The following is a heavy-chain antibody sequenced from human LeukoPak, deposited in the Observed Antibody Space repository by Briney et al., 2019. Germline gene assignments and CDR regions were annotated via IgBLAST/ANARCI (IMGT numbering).Heavy chain of an antibody. CDR3: AKEMLAARQHYYFDY. CDR2: ISGSGGST. V-gene: IGHV3-23*01. CDR1: GFTFGSYW. J-gene: IGHJ4*02. D-gene: IGHD6-6*01. Sequence: PGGSLRLSCAASGFTFGSYWMSWVRQAPGKGLEWVSAISGSGGSTYYADSVKGRFTISRDNSKNTLYLQMNSLRAEDTAVYYCAKEMLAARQHYYFDYWGQGTLVTVSS.